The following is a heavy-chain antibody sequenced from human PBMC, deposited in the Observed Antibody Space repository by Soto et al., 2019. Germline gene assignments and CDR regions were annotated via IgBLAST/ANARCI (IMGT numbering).Heavy chain of an antibody. CDR1: GSSFSRYA. D-gene: IGHD2-21*01. V-gene: IGHV1-69*06. CDR2: IIPIFGTT. CDR3: ARDRSFAIRYFYGMDV. Sequence: QVQLVQSGAELRKPGSSLQVSCRASGSSFSRYAISWVRQAPGQGLEWMGGIIPIFGTTQYAQKFQGRVTITADKSTGAVYLEVSNLKSADTAVYLCARDRSFAIRYFYGMDVWGQGTTVTVAS. J-gene: IGHJ6*02.